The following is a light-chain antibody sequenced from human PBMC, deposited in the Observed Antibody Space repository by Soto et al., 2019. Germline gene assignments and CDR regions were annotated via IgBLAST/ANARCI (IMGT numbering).Light chain of an antibody. CDR2: AAS. V-gene: IGKV1-12*01. J-gene: IGKJ5*01. CDR3: QQANSLPIA. CDR1: QGISSW. Sequence: DIQMTQSPSSASASVGDRVTITCRSRQGISSWLAWYQQKSGKAPKLLIYAASRLQSGVPSRCSGSGSATDYTLTISCLPPEEFPTYYCQQANSLPIAFGQGTRVEIK.